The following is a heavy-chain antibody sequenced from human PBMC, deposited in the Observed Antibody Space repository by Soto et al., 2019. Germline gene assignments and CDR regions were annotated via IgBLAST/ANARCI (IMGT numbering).Heavy chain of an antibody. D-gene: IGHD6-19*01. V-gene: IGHV3-30*18. Sequence: QVQLVESGGGVVQPGRSLRLSCAASGFTFSSYGMHWVRQAPGKGLEWLAVISYDGSNKNYADSVKGRFTISIDNSRNTLYLQMNSLRAEDTAVYYCAKEYSSGWLLDYWGQGTIVTVSS. CDR2: ISYDGSNK. CDR3: AKEYSSGWLLDY. CDR1: GFTFSSYG. J-gene: IGHJ4*02.